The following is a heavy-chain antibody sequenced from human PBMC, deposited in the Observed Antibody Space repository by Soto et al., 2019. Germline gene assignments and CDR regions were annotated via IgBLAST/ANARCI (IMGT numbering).Heavy chain of an antibody. D-gene: IGHD3-9*01. CDR1: GFTFSNAW. Sequence: PGGSLRLSCAASGFTFSNAWMSWVRQTPGKGLEWVGRIKSTTDGGPTVYAAPVQGRFTISRDDSKNTLYLQMNSLKTEDTAVYYCATDRVHFDDILTGYYKDGFDIWGQGTLVTVSS. CDR2: IKSTTDGGPT. CDR3: ATDRVHFDDILTGYYKDGFDI. V-gene: IGHV3-15*01. J-gene: IGHJ3*02.